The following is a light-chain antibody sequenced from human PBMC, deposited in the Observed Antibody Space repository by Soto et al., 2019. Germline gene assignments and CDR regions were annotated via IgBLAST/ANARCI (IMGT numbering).Light chain of an antibody. CDR1: QSVASNR. V-gene: IGKV3-20*01. CDR3: HHYGRSPIFT. J-gene: IGKJ3*01. CDR2: AAS. Sequence: EVVLTQSPGTLSLSAGERATLSCRASQSVASNRLAWYQQKPGQAPRLLIYAASTRAAGIPDRFSGSGSGTYFTLTISRLEPEDFGVFFCHHYGRSPIFTFGPGTTVDMK.